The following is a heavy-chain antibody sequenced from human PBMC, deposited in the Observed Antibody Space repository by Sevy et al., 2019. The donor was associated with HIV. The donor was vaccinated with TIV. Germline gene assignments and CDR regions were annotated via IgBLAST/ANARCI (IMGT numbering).Heavy chain of an antibody. CDR3: AEVSPSYYYGVGA. J-gene: IGHJ6*02. V-gene: IGHV4-59*02. CDR1: GDSVSSGY. Sequence: SETLSLTCAVSGDSVSSGYWSWIRQPPGKGLEWIGYFYYSGRTNYNPSLKSRVTISVDTSKNQFSLKLTSVTAVDTAVYYCAEVSPSYYYGVGARGQGTTVTVSS. CDR2: FYYSGRT.